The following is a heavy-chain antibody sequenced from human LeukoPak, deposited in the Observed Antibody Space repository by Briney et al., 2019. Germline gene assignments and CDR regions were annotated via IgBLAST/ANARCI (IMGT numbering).Heavy chain of an antibody. Sequence: SVKVSCKASGGTFSSYAISWVRQAPGQGLEWMGGIIPIFGTANYAQKFQGRVTITADESTSTAYMELSSLRSEDTAVYYCARDAYCSGGSCSSLFDYWGQGTLVTVSS. J-gene: IGHJ4*02. CDR1: GGTFSSYA. CDR3: ARDAYCSGGSCSSLFDY. V-gene: IGHV1-69*13. CDR2: IIPIFGTA. D-gene: IGHD2-15*01.